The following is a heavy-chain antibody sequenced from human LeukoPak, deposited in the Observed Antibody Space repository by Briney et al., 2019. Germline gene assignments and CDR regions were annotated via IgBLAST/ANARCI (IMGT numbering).Heavy chain of an antibody. Sequence: GGSLRLSCAASGFTFSSYDMHWVRQATGKGLEWVSAIGTAGDTYYPGSVKGRFTISRENAKNSLYLQMNSLRAGDTAVYYCARGRDSSSWSDYYYGMDVWGQGTTVTVSS. CDR1: GFTFSSYD. J-gene: IGHJ6*02. D-gene: IGHD6-13*01. CDR3: ARGRDSSSWSDYYYGMDV. CDR2: IGTAGDT. V-gene: IGHV3-13*01.